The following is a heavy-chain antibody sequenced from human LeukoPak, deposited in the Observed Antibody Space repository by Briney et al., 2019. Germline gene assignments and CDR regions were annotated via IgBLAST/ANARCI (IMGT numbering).Heavy chain of an antibody. CDR3: ARVAGVAVTMVRGPNDY. CDR2: ISSSSSYI. V-gene: IGHV3-21*01. D-gene: IGHD3-10*01. CDR1: GFTFSSYS. J-gene: IGHJ4*02. Sequence: GGSLRLSCAASGFTFSSYSMNWVRQAPGKGLEWVSSISSSSSYIYYADSVKGRFTISRDNAKNSLYLQMNSLRAEDTAVYYCARVAGVAVTMVRGPNDYWGQGTLVTVSS.